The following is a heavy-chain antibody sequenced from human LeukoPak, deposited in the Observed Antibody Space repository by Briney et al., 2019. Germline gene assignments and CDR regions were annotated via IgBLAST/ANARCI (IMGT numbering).Heavy chain of an antibody. CDR1: RFTFSDYA. J-gene: IGHJ4*02. Sequence: GGSLRLSCAASRFTFSDYAMSWVRQAPGKRLEWVSTIDGGGDGTYYADAVKGRFTISRDNSKDTLYLQMNSLRAEDTAVYYCASPRREKGDWGQGTLVTVSS. V-gene: IGHV3-23*01. D-gene: IGHD1-26*01. CDR2: IDGGGDGT. CDR3: ASPRREKGD.